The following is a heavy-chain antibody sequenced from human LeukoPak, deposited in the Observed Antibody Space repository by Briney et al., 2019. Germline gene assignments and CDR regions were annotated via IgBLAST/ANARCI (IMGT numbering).Heavy chain of an antibody. J-gene: IGHJ5*02. D-gene: IGHD5/OR15-5a*01. Sequence: ASVKVSCKAPGNDFSDFYFNWVRQAPGRGLEWVGWINPHSRATHYAQRFRGRVTMEASISTGYMELNSPTSDGTAVYYCVTTSVTHTRDPWGQGTLVTVSS. CDR3: VTTSVTHTRDP. CDR2: INPHSRAT. V-gene: IGHV1-2*02. CDR1: GNDFSDFY.